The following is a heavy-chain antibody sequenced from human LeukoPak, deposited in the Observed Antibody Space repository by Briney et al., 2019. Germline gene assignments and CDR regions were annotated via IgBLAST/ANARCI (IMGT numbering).Heavy chain of an antibody. D-gene: IGHD3-10*01. V-gene: IGHV4-61*02. J-gene: IGHJ4*02. CDR1: GGSISSGSYY. CDR2: IYTSGST. CDR3: ARNDYYGSGSHDY. Sequence: PSQTLSLTCTVSGGSISSGSYYWSWIRQPAGKGLEWIGRIYTSGSTYYNPSLKSRVAISVDTSKNQFSLKLSSVTAADTAVYYCARNDYYGSGSHDYWGQGTLVTVSS.